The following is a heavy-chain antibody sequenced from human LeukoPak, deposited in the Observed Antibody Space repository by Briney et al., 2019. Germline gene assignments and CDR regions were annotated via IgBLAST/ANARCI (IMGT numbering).Heavy chain of an antibody. Sequence: GGSLRLSCAASGFTFSSYVMSWVRQAPGEGLEWASNVGGSVGSMFYAASVKGRFAISRDNSKNTLFLQMNNLRVDDTAVYYCAKRGNSWDLFDYWGQGTLVTVSS. CDR1: GFTFSSYV. D-gene: IGHD6-13*01. CDR2: VGGSVGSM. V-gene: IGHV3-23*01. CDR3: AKRGNSWDLFDY. J-gene: IGHJ4*02.